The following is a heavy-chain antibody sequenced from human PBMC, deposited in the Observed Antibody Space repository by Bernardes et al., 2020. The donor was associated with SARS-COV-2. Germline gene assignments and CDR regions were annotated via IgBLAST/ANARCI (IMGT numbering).Heavy chain of an antibody. V-gene: IGHV3-23*01. Sequence: GGSPRLSCVASGFTSLSFDDYALSWVRHAPGKGLDWVSGISASGSRTYYADSVRGRFTISRDNSKNTLYLQMRSLRADDTAIYYCAKETIAARRFDPWGPGTLVTVSS. J-gene: IGHJ5*02. D-gene: IGHD6-6*01. CDR2: ISASGSRT. CDR3: AKETIAARRFDP. CDR1: GFTSLSFDDYA.